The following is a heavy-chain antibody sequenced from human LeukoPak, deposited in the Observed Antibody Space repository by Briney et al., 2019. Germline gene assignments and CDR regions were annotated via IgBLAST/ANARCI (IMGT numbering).Heavy chain of an antibody. J-gene: IGHJ4*02. CDR2: IYSGGTT. D-gene: IGHD4-17*01. V-gene: IGHV3-66*01. Sequence: GGSQRLSCVVSGLTVSSNYMSWVRQAPGKGLEWVSVIYSGGTTNYADSVKGRFIVHRDNSKNTLYLQMNSLRAEDTAVYYCASKLTTGYWGQGTLVTVSS. CDR1: GLTVSSNY. CDR3: ASKLTTGY.